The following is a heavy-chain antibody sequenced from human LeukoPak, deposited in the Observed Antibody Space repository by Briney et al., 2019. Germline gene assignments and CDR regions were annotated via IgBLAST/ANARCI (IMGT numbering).Heavy chain of an antibody. Sequence: PSETLSLTCTVSGGSISGSSYYWGWIRQPPGKGLEWIGSMYYSGSTYYNPSLQSRVTISVDTPKNQFSLKVDSVTAADTAVYYCARHFYGSGSYYTFDHWGQGTLVTVSS. CDR2: MYYSGST. D-gene: IGHD3-10*01. J-gene: IGHJ4*02. V-gene: IGHV4-39*07. CDR3: ARHFYGSGSYYTFDH. CDR1: GGSISGSSYY.